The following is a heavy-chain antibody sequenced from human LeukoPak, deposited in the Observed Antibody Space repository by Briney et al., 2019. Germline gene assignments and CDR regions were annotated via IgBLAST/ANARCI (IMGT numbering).Heavy chain of an antibody. CDR2: INWVGDTS. CDR3: AKDRQYGDYGGGDFFDS. J-gene: IGHJ4*02. V-gene: IGHV3-43D*03. D-gene: IGHD4-17*01. CDR1: GFAFDDYA. Sequence: GGSLRLSCAASGFAFDDYAMHWVRQAPGKGLQWISSINWVGDTSSYADSVKGRFTVSRDNTEGSLYLQMDSLRSEDTALYYSAKDRQYGDYGGGDFFDSWGQGTLVTVSS.